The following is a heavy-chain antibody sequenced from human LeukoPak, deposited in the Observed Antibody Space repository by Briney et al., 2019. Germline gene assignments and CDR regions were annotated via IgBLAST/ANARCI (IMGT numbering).Heavy chain of an antibody. J-gene: IGHJ6*02. CDR1: GGSFSGYY. V-gene: IGHV4-34*01. Sequence: SETLSLTCAVYGGSFSGYYWSWIRQPPGKGLEWIGEINHSGSTNYNPSLKSRVTISVDTSKNQFSLKLSSVTAADTAVYYCARGASGVPAAMDGMDVWGQGTTVTVSS. CDR2: INHSGST. CDR3: ARGASGVPAAMDGMDV. D-gene: IGHD2-2*01.